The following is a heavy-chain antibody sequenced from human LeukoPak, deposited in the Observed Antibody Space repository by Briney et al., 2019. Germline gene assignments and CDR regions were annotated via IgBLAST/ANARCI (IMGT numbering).Heavy chain of an antibody. J-gene: IGHJ4*02. V-gene: IGHV4-34*01. CDR3: ARVSIIAAAGTVYYFDY. CDR2: INHSGST. Sequence: PSETLSLTCAVYGGSFGGYYWSWIRQPPGKGLEWIGEINHSGSTNYNPSLKSRVTISVDTSKNQFSLKLSSVTAADTAVYYCARVSIIAAAGTVYYFDYWGQGTLVTVSS. D-gene: IGHD6-13*01. CDR1: GGSFGGYY.